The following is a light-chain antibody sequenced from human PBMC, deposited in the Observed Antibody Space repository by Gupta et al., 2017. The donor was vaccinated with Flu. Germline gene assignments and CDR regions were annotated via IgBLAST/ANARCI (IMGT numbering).Light chain of an antibody. CDR1: QTVNNNF. CDR2: GAS. CDR3: QQYGNSPPT. J-gene: IGKJ4*01. V-gene: IGKV3D-20*01. Sequence: SLSPGERATLSCGASQTVNNNFLAWYQQRPGLAPRLLISGASKRAAGIPDRFTGSGSGTDFTLTINKVEPEDFAVYFCQQYGNSPPTFGGGTDVDVK.